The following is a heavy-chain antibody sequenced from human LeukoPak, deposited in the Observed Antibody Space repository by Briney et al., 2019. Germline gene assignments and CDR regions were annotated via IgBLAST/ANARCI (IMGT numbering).Heavy chain of an antibody. CDR1: GFTFSSYG. D-gene: IGHD2-15*01. J-gene: IGHJ4*02. CDR3: ARDAGYCSGGSCYPGQFDY. V-gene: IGHV3-33*01. Sequence: SGGSLRLSCAASGFTFSSYGMHWVRQAPGKGLEWVAVIWYDGSNKYYADSVKGRFTISRDNSKNTLYLQMNSLRDEDTAVYYCARDAGYCSGGSCYPGQFDYWGQGTLVTVSS. CDR2: IWYDGSNK.